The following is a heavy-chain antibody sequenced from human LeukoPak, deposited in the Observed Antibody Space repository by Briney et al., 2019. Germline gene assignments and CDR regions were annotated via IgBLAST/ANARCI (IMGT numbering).Heavy chain of an antibody. CDR2: TKKDGSQT. D-gene: IGHD2-15*01. V-gene: IGHV3-7*01. CDR3: GKVPGGSWEGPFDW. J-gene: IGHJ4*02. Sequence: GGSLRLSCAASGFTLSSYWMTWVRRAPGKGLEWVANTKKDGSQTAYVDSVKGRFTISRDNVQNSLYLQMNSLRVEDTAVYYCGKVPGGSWEGPFDWWGQGTLV. CDR1: GFTLSSYW.